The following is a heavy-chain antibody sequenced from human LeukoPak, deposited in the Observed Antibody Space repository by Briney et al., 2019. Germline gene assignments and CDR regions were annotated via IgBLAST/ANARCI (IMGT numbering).Heavy chain of an antibody. CDR2: MYYSGST. CDR1: GGSISSSSYF. D-gene: IGHD6-13*01. CDR3: ARSMYSTNADS. J-gene: IGHJ4*02. V-gene: IGHV4-39*02. Sequence: SETLSLTCTVSGGSISSSSYFWGWIRQPPGKGLEWIGSMYYSGSTYYNPSLNSRVTISVDTSKNHLSLRLSSVTAADTAVYYCARSMYSTNADSWGQGTLVTVSS.